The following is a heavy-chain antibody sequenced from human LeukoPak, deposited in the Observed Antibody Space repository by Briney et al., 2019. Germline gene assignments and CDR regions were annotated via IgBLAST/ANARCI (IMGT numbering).Heavy chain of an antibody. CDR1: GFTFSSYG. V-gene: IGHV3-30*02. CDR3: AKGGLRFLEWLYFSYFDY. D-gene: IGHD3-3*01. Sequence: GGSLRLSCAASGFTFSSYGMHWVRQAPGKGLEWVAFIRYDGSNKYYADSVKGRFTISRDNSKNTLYLQMNSLRAEDTAVYYCAKGGLRFLEWLYFSYFDYWGQGTLVTVSS. CDR2: IRYDGSNK. J-gene: IGHJ4*02.